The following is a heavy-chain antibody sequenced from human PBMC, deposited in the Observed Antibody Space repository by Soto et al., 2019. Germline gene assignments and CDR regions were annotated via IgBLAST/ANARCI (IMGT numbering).Heavy chain of an antibody. CDR3: ARGSDSAWELLWV. J-gene: IGHJ4*02. V-gene: IGHV4-34*01. CDR2: IHRSGSI. D-gene: IGHD1-26*01. CDR1: GGPLSGYF. Sequence: SETLSLTCSVSGGPLSGYFWSWIRQPPGKGLEWIGEIHRSGSINYRPSLKSRVTISADASNSQFSLKMTSVTAADTAVCYCARGSDSAWELLWVWGQGTPVTVSS.